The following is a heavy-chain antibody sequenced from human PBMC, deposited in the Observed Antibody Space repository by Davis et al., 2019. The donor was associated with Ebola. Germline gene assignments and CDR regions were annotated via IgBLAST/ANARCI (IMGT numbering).Heavy chain of an antibody. Sequence: GESLKISCAASGFTFSSYWMHWVRQAPGKGLVWVSRIKTDGSYTNYADSVKGRFAIFRDNAKNTLYLQMNSLRAEDTAVYYCAKGPFYGDFYFDYWGQGTLVTVSS. V-gene: IGHV3-74*01. CDR1: GFTFSSYW. CDR2: IKTDGSYT. D-gene: IGHD4-17*01. CDR3: AKGPFYGDFYFDY. J-gene: IGHJ4*02.